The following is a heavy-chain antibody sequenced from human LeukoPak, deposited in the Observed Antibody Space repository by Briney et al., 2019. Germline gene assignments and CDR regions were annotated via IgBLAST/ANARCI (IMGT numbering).Heavy chain of an antibody. CDR3: ASPSYYEGYFDY. D-gene: IGHD3-22*01. J-gene: IGHJ4*02. V-gene: IGHV3-15*01. Sequence: GGSLRLSCAASGFTFSNAWMSWVRQAPGKGLEWVGRIKSKTDGGTTDYAAPVKGRFTISRDDSKNTLYLQMNSLRAEDTAVYYCASPSYYEGYFDYWGQGTLVTVSS. CDR2: IKSKTDGGTT. CDR1: GFTFSNAW.